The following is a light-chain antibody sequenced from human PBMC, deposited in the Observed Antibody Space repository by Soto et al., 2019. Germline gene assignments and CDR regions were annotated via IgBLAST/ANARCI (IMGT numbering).Light chain of an antibody. CDR3: QTWGAGIHV. CDR2: VNSDGSH. J-gene: IGLJ2*01. V-gene: IGLV4-69*01. Sequence: QLVLTQSPSASASLGASVKLSCTLSSGHSSYAIAWHQQQPEKGPRYLMKVNSDGSHSKGDGIPDRFSGSSSGAERYLTISSLQSGDEADYYCQTWGAGIHVFGGGTKLTVL. CDR1: SGHSSYA.